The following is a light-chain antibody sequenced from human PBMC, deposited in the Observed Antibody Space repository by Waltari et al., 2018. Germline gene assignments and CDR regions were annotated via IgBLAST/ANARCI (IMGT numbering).Light chain of an antibody. Sequence: QSALTQPASVSGSPGQSITISCTGTNSDVGAYDYVTWYQHPPGKAPKLIIYEVTNRPSGVSNRFSGSKSDNTASLTISGLQAEDEAEYYCCSCSYTPTTTVIFGGGTKLTVL. CDR1: NSDVGAYDY. CDR2: EVT. CDR3: CSCSYTPTTTVI. V-gene: IGLV2-14*01. J-gene: IGLJ2*01.